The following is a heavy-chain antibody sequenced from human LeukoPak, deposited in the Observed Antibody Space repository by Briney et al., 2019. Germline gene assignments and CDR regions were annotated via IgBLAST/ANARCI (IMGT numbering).Heavy chain of an antibody. CDR2: ISWNSGSI. CDR3: AKGGGSSGSPRRYFDY. J-gene: IGHJ4*02. D-gene: IGHD3-10*01. Sequence: PGRSLRLSCAASGFTFDDYAMHWVRQAPGKGLEWVSGISWNSGSIGYADSVKGRFTISRDNAKNSLYLQMNSLRAEDTALNYCAKGGGSSGSPRRYFDYWGQGTLVTVSS. CDR1: GFTFDDYA. V-gene: IGHV3-9*01.